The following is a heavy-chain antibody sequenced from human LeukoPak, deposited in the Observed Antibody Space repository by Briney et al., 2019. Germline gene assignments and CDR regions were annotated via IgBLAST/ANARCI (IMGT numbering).Heavy chain of an antibody. CDR2: INPNSGGT. D-gene: IGHD5-12*01. CDR3: ARGPGNIVATWGMDV. Sequence: GASVKVSCKASGYTFTGHYMHWVRQAPGQGLEWMGWINPNSGGTNYAQKFQGRVTMTRDTSISTAYMELSRLRSDDTAVYYCARGPGNIVATWGMDVWGKGTTVTVSS. V-gene: IGHV1-2*02. J-gene: IGHJ6*03. CDR1: GYTFTGHY.